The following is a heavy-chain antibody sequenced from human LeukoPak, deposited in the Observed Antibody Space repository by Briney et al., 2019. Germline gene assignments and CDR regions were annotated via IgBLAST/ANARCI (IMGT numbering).Heavy chain of an antibody. D-gene: IGHD3-3*01. CDR2: IRYDGSNK. V-gene: IGHV3-30*02. J-gene: IGHJ6*03. CDR3: AKGPYDFWSGYYMSYYYYYMDV. CDR1: GFTFSSYG. Sequence: PGGPLRLSCAASGFTFSSYGMHWVRQAPGKGLEWVAFIRYDGSNKYYADSVKGRFTISRDNSKNTLYLQMNSLRAEDTAVYYCAKGPYDFWSGYYMSYYYYYMDVWGKGTTVTVSS.